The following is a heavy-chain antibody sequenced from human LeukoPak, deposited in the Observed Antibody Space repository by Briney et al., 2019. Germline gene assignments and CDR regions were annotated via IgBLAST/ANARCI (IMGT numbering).Heavy chain of an antibody. CDR2: INPNSGGT. V-gene: IGHV1-2*02. CDR1: GGTFSSYA. D-gene: IGHD3-10*01. CDR3: ATYGSGSYYQFDY. Sequence: GSSVMVSCKASGGTFSSYAISWVRQAPGQGLEWMGWINPNSGGTNYAQKFQGRVTMTRDTSISTAYMELSRLRSDDTAVYYCATYGSGSYYQFDYWGQGTLVTVSS. J-gene: IGHJ4*02.